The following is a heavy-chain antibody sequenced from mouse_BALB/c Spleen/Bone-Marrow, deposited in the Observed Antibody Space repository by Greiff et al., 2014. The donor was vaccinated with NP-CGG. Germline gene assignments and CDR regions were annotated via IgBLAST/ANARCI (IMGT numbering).Heavy chain of an antibody. CDR3: AAYYYGSSQFAY. J-gene: IGHJ3*01. Sequence: EVQLQQSGAELVKPGASAKLSCTASGFNIKDTYMHWVKQRPEQGLEWTGRIDPANGNIKYDPKFQGKATITADTSSNTAYLQLSSLTSEDTAVYYCAAYYYGSSQFAYWGQGTLVTVSA. D-gene: IGHD1-1*01. CDR2: IDPANGNI. CDR1: GFNIKDTY. V-gene: IGHV14-3*02.